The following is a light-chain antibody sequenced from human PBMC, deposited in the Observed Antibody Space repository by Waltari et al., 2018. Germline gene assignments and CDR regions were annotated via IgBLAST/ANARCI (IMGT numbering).Light chain of an antibody. CDR3: MQTTQLPPT. J-gene: IGKJ2*01. Sequence: EIVMTQTPLPLAVTPGQPASISCKSSQNLLYSDGRTYLYWYLQKPGQSPRLLIYEVSNRLSGVPDRFTGSGAGTDFTLKISRVEAEDVGVYYCMQTTQLPPTFALGTKLEIK. CDR2: EVS. CDR1: QNLLYSDGRTY. V-gene: IGKV2D-29*02.